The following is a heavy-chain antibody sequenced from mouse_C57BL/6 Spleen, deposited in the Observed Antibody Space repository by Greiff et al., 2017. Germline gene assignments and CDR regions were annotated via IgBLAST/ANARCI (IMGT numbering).Heavy chain of an antibody. D-gene: IGHD2-3*01. V-gene: IGHV1-4*01. J-gene: IGHJ2*01. Sequence: VQLQQSGAELARPGASVKMSCKASGYTFTSYTMHWVKQRPGQGLEWIGYINPSSGYTKYNQKFKDKATLTAYKSSSTAYMQLSSLTSEDSAVYYCASWYDGYDFDYWGQGTTLTVSS. CDR1: GYTFTSYT. CDR2: INPSSGYT. CDR3: ASWYDGYDFDY.